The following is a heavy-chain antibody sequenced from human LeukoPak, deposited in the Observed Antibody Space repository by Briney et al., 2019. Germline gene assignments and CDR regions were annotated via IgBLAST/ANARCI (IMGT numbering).Heavy chain of an antibody. D-gene: IGHD6-13*01. CDR1: GGNFRNYG. CDR2: MLPIFGTA. J-gene: IGHJ4*02. V-gene: IGHV1-69*13. CDR3: ATDPNPYSSTSGYFDF. Sequence: ASVKVSCKASGGNFRNYGFHWVRQAPGQGLEWMGGMLPIFGTANYAQKFQGRVTITADESSNTASLDLSSLTSEDTAVYYCATDPNPYSSTSGYFDFWGQGTLVAVSS.